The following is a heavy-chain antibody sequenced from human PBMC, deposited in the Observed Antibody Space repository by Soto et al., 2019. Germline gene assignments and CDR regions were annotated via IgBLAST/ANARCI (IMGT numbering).Heavy chain of an antibody. CDR2: IYYSGST. V-gene: IGHV4-39*01. CDR3: ARHYYITFDY. J-gene: IGHJ4*02. Sequence: SETLSLTCTVSGGSISSSSYYWGWIRQPPGKGLEWIGSIYYSGSTYYNPSLKSRVTISVDTSKNQFSLKLSSVTAADTAVYYRARHYYITFDYWGQGTMGTVSS. CDR1: GGSISSSSYY. D-gene: IGHD3-22*01.